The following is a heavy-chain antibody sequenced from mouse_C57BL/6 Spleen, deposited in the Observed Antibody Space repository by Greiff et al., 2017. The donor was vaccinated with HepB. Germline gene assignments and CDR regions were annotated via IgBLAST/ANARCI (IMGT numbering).Heavy chain of an antibody. J-gene: IGHJ4*01. CDR3: ARRSHYYGSPPYAMDY. CDR2: IYPGDGDT. V-gene: IGHV1-80*01. Sequence: QVHVKQSGAELVKPGASVKISCKASGYAFSSYWMNWVKQRPGKGLEWIGQIYPGDGDTNYNGKFKGKATLTADKSSSTAYMQLSSLTSEDSAVYFCARRSHYYGSPPYAMDYWGQGTSVTVSS. CDR1: GYAFSSYW. D-gene: IGHD1-1*01.